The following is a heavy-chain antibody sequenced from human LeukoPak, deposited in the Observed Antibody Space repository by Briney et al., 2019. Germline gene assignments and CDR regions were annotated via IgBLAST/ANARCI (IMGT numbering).Heavy chain of an antibody. CDR1: GYTFTSYD. V-gene: IGHV1-8*03. J-gene: IGHJ5*02. CDR2: MNPNSGNT. Sequence: ASVKGSCKASGYTFTSYDINWVRQASGQGLEWMGWMNPNSGNTGYAQKFQGRVTITRNTSISTAYMELSSLRSEDTAVYYCARGRRRNWFDPWGQGTLVTVSS. CDR3: ARGRRRNWFDP.